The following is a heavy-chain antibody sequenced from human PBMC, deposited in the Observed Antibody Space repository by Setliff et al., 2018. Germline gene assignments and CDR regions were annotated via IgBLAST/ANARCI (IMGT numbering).Heavy chain of an antibody. CDR1: GGSISSRNYY. D-gene: IGHD3-10*01. CDR3: ARDPRDGSSSPMADN. V-gene: IGHV4-39*02. CDR2: IYYSGST. Sequence: PSETLSLTCTVSGGSISSRNYYWGWIRQPPGKGLEWIGSIYYSGSTYYNPSLKSRITISVDTSKNQFPLKLSSVTAADTAVYFCARDPRDGSSSPMADNWGQGTLVTVSS. J-gene: IGHJ4*02.